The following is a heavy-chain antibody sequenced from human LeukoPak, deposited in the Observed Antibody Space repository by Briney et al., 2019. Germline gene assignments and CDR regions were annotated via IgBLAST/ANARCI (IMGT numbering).Heavy chain of an antibody. CDR3: ASRIAAAGSSGAEYFQH. D-gene: IGHD6-13*01. V-gene: IGHV4-30-4*01. Sequence: SETLSLTCTVSGGSISSGDYYWSWIRQPPGKGLEWIGYIYYSGSTYYNPSLKSRVTISVDTSKNQFSLKLSSVTAADTAVYYCASRIAAAGSSGAEYFQHWGQGTLVTVSS. CDR1: GGSISSGDYY. J-gene: IGHJ1*01. CDR2: IYYSGST.